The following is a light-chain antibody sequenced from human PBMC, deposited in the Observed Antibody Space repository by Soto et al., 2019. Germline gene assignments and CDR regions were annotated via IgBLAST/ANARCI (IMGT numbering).Light chain of an antibody. J-gene: IGKJ4*01. CDR1: QDISDY. CDR2: GAS. CDR3: QQYDNLPPLT. V-gene: IGKV1-33*01. Sequence: DIQMTQSPSSLSASVGDRVTITCQASQDISDYLNWYQQKPGKAPKLLIYGASNLEAGVPSRFSGSGSGTDFTFTISSLQPENIATYNCQQYDNLPPLTFGGGTKVEIK.